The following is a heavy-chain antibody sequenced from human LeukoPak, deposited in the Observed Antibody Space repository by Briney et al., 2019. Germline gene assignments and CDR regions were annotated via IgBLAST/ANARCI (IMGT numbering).Heavy chain of an antibody. CDR1: GGSFSGYY. V-gene: IGHV4-34*01. CDR3: ARGDFGYDSSGYYIPYFDY. CDR2: INHSGST. J-gene: IGHJ4*02. Sequence: SETLSLTWAVYGGSFSGYYWSWIRQPPGKGLEWIGEINHSGSTNYNPSLKSRVTISVDTSKNQFSLKLSSVTAADTAVYYCARGDFGYDSSGYYIPYFDYWGQGTLVTVSS. D-gene: IGHD3-22*01.